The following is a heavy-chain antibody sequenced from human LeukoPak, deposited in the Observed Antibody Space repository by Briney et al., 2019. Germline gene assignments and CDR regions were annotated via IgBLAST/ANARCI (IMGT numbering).Heavy chain of an antibody. CDR1: GGSISSSSYY. Sequence: PSETLSLTCTVSGGSISSSSYYWGWIRQPPGKGLEWIGSIYYSGSTYYNPSLKSRVTISVDTSKNQFSLKLSSVTAADTAVYYCARPERPGRYYGMDVWGQGTTVTVSS. V-gene: IGHV4-39*07. D-gene: IGHD1-14*01. CDR2: IYYSGST. CDR3: ARPERPGRYYGMDV. J-gene: IGHJ6*02.